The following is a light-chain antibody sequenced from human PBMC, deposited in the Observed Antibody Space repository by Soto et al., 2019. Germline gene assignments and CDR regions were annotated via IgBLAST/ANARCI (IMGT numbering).Light chain of an antibody. CDR3: KQYGSSPYT. CDR2: GAS. V-gene: IGKV3-20*01. CDR1: QSVNNNY. Sequence: EIVLTQSPGTLSLSPGERATLSCRASQSVNNNYLGWYQQKPGQAPRLLIFGASNRATGIPDRFSGSASATHFTLTISTLEPEDFAVYYCKQYGSSPYTFGQGTK. J-gene: IGKJ2*01.